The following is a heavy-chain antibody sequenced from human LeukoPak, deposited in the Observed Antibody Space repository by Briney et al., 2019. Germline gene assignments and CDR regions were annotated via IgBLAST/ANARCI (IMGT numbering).Heavy chain of an antibody. Sequence: SETLSLTCTVSGGSTSGDYWSWIRQPAGEGLEGIGRIHTSGSTNSHSSHKSRVTMSVDTSKTQVSLKLSSVTAADTAVYYCARRSSAWWFDCWGQGTLVTVSS. CDR2: IHTSGST. V-gene: IGHV4-4*07. D-gene: IGHD3-22*01. CDR1: GGSTSGDY. J-gene: IGHJ4*02. CDR3: ARRSSAWWFDC.